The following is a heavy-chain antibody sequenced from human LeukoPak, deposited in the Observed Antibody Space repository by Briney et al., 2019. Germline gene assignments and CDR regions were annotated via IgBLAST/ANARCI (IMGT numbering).Heavy chain of an antibody. J-gene: IGHJ4*02. CDR3: AKGYGDPFDY. CDR2: IRYDGSNK. Sequence: PGGSLRLSCAASGFTFSSYGMHWVRQAPGKGLEWVAFIRYDGSNKYYADSVKGRFTISRDNSKNTLYLQMDSLRPEDTAVFYCAKGYGDPFDYWGQGTLVTVSS. CDR1: GFTFSSYG. V-gene: IGHV3-30*02. D-gene: IGHD4-17*01.